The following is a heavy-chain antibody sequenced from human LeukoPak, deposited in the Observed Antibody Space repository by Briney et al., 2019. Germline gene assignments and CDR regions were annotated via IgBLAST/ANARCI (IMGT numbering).Heavy chain of an antibody. CDR3: ARAKPPITMIVVDYYYGMDV. D-gene: IGHD3-22*01. J-gene: IGHJ6*02. V-gene: IGHV3-21*01. Sequence: GGSLRLSCAASGFTFSSYSMNWVRQAPGKGLEWVSSIISSSSYIYYADSVKGRFTISRDNAKNSLYLQMNSLRAEDTAVYYCARAKPPITMIVVDYYYGMDVWGQGTTVTVSS. CDR2: IISSSSYI. CDR1: GFTFSSYS.